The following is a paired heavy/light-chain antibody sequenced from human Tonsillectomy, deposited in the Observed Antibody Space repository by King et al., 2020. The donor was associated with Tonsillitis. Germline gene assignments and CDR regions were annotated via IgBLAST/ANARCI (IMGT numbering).Light chain of an antibody. CDR1: QNIARF. J-gene: IGKJ1*01. CDR2: AAS. CDR3: QQSSNTPRT. Sequence: DIRMTQSPSSLSAFVGDRVTITCRASQNIARFLNWYQQKPGEAPKLLIYAASNLHSGVPSRFRGSASGTDFTLTISSLQPEDFATYYCQQSSNTPRTFGQGTRVEIK. V-gene: IGKV1-39*01.
Heavy chain of an antibody. V-gene: IGHV4-61*02. CDR3: ARDEGTIFAVVPFAFDI. D-gene: IGHD3-3*01. CDR1: GGSISTENYY. Sequence: QVQLQESGPGLVKPSETLSLICTVSGGSISTENYYWSWIRQPAGKELEWIGHIDARGRATYNPSLKSRVTLSLDTSKNEFSLKLTSVTATDTAVYYCARDEGTIFAVVPFAFDIWGQGTMVTVSS. J-gene: IGHJ3*02. CDR2: IDARGRA.